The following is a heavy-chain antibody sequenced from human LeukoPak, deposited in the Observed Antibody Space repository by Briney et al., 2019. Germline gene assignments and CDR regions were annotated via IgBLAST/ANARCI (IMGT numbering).Heavy chain of an antibody. D-gene: IGHD5-18*01. V-gene: IGHV4-39*07. CDR3: ARSRAMAPYYYYYYVDV. CDR1: AGSISSSSYY. J-gene: IGHJ6*03. Sequence: SETLSLTCTVSAGSISSSSYYWGWIRQPPGKGLEWIGSIYYSGSTYYNPSLKSRVTISVDTSKNQFSLKLSSVTAADTAVYYCARSRAMAPYYYYYYVDVWGKGTTVTVSS. CDR2: IYYSGST.